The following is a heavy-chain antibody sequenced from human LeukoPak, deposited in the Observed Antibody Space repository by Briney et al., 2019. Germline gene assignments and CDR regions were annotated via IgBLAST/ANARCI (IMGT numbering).Heavy chain of an antibody. CDR3: ARLYTGSTYFFDY. Sequence: SQTLSLTCTVSGGSINNGNHFWTWIRQPAGKGLEWIGRIFTSGTTNYNPSLKSRVTISVDTSKNQFSLKLSSVTAADTAVYYCARLYTGSTYFFDYWGQGTLVTVSS. D-gene: IGHD2-8*02. CDR2: IFTSGTT. CDR1: GGSINNGNHF. J-gene: IGHJ4*02. V-gene: IGHV4-61*02.